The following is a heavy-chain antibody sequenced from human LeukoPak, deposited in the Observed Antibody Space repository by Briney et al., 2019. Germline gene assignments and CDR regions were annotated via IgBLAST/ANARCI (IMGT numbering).Heavy chain of an antibody. Sequence: GGSLRLSCAASGFTFSSYAMSWVRQAPGKGLEWVSDISGSGRSTYYADSVKGRFTISRDNSKNTLYLQMNSLRAEDTAVYYCAKNWWELHDAFDIWGQGTMVTVSS. CDR3: AKNWWELHDAFDI. J-gene: IGHJ3*02. V-gene: IGHV3-23*01. CDR1: GFTFSSYA. CDR2: ISGSGRST. D-gene: IGHD1-26*01.